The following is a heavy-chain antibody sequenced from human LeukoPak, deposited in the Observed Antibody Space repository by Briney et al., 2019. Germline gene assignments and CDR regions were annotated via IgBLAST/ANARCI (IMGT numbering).Heavy chain of an antibody. CDR3: ARHSSGTYPY. V-gene: IGHV3-7*01. Sequence: GGSLKLSCAASGFLFSSYTMNWVRQAPGKGLEWVANIKQDGSEQYYVDSVKGRFTISRDNAKNSLYLQMNSLRAEDTAVYYCARHSSGTYPYWGQGTLVTVSS. D-gene: IGHD1-26*01. CDR2: IKQDGSEQ. J-gene: IGHJ4*02. CDR1: GFLFSSYT.